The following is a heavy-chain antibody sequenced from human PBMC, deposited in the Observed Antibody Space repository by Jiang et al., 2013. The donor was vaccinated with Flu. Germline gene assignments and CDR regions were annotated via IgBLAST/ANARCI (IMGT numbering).Heavy chain of an antibody. J-gene: IGHJ4*02. CDR1: GYSFDRYA. CDR2: INAYKDNT. V-gene: IGHV1-3*01. D-gene: IGHD2-8*01. Sequence: GAEVKKPGASVKISCEASGYSFDRYAMQWVRQAPGQGLEWMGWINAYKDNTKYSRKVQGRITITRDTSANTAYMELSSLTSEDTAVYFCGRDNGVLSCVDSWGQGTLVTVSS. CDR3: GRDNGVLSCVDS.